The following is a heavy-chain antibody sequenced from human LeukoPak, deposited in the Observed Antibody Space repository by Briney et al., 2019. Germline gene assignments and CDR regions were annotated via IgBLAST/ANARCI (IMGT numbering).Heavy chain of an antibody. J-gene: IGHJ2*01. Sequence: SETLSLTCAVSGGSISSSNWWSWVRQPPGKGLEWIGEIYHSGSTNYNPSLKSRVTISVDKSKNQFSLNLSSVTTADTAVYYCARSYSNYVHWYFDLWGRGALVTVSS. CDR3: ARSYSNYVHWYFDL. V-gene: IGHV4-4*02. D-gene: IGHD4-11*01. CDR2: IYHSGST. CDR1: GGSISSSNW.